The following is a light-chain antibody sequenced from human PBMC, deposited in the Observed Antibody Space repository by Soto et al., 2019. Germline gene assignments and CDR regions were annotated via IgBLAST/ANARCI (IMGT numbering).Light chain of an antibody. V-gene: IGKV3-11*01. J-gene: IGKJ1*01. CDR3: QQRDDWPPWT. CDR1: QSVSHY. CDR2: DAS. Sequence: EIVLTQSPATLSLSPGEIATLSCRASQSVSHYLAWYQQKPGQAPRLLIYDASNRATGIPARFSGSGSGTDFTLTISSLEPEDFAVYFCQQRDDWPPWTFGQGTKVDIK.